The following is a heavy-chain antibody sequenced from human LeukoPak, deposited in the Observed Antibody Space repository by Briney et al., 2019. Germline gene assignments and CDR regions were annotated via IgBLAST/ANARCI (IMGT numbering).Heavy chain of an antibody. D-gene: IGHD2-2*01. J-gene: IGHJ5*02. CDR3: ASRIVVVVPAGGYWFDP. V-gene: IGHV4-34*01. CDR2: INHSGST. Sequence: SETLSLTCAVYGGSFSGYYWSWIRQPPGKGLEWIGEINHSGSTNYNPSLKSRVTISVDTSKNQFSLKLSSVTAADTAVYYCASRIVVVVPAGGYWFDPWGQGTLVTVSS. CDR1: GGSFSGYY.